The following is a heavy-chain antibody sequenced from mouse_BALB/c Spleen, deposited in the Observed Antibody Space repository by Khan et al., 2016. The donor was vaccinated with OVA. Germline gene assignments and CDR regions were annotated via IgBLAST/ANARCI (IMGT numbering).Heavy chain of an antibody. D-gene: IGHD3-3*01. V-gene: IGHV1-18*01. J-gene: IGHJ4*01. CDR1: GYPLPEYP. CDR2: IIPKIGFP. Sequence: EVELVESGSELVKPGASVKISCKTSGYPLPEYPLPWVKQSIGKSLEWIGVIIPKIGFPSSTQNFKGKATLTVDKSSSTAYMEFRSLTSEDSAVYYCARDAGRYWGQGTSVTVSS. CDR3: ARDAGRY.